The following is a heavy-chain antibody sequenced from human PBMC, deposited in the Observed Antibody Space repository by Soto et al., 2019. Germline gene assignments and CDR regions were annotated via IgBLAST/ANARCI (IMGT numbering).Heavy chain of an antibody. Sequence: EVQLVESGGGLVKPGGSLRLSCAASGFTFSSYSMNWVRHAPGKGLEWVSSISSSSSYIYYADSVKGRFTISRDNAKNSLYLQMNSLRAEDTAVYYCARDMRAAADPDNHPIDYWGQGTLVTVSS. D-gene: IGHD6-13*01. CDR3: ARDMRAAADPDNHPIDY. CDR2: ISSSSSYI. CDR1: GFTFSSYS. V-gene: IGHV3-21*01. J-gene: IGHJ4*02.